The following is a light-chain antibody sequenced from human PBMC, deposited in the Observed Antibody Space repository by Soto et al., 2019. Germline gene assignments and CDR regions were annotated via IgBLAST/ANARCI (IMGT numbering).Light chain of an antibody. J-gene: IGKJ2*01. V-gene: IGKV3-20*01. CDR3: QQYGSSPPYT. Sequence: EIVLTQSTGTLSLSPGERATLSCRASQSVSSSYLAWYQQKPGQAPRLLIYGASSRATGIPDRFSGSGSGTDLTLTISRLEPEVFAVYYCQQYGSSPPYTFGQGTKLEIK. CDR1: QSVSSSY. CDR2: GAS.